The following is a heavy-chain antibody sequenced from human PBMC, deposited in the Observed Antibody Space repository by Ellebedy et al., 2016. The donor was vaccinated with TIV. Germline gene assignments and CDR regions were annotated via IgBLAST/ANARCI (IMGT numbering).Heavy chain of an antibody. V-gene: IGHV1-46*01. Sequence: AASVKVSCKASGYTFTSYSMHWVRQAPGQGLEWMGILNPSGGSTRYAQKFQGRVTMTRDKSTSTVYMELSSLRSEDTAVYYCARDRDYPGTDYWGQGTLLTVSS. J-gene: IGHJ4*02. CDR3: ARDRDYPGTDY. CDR2: LNPSGGST. CDR1: GYTFTSYS. D-gene: IGHD1-1*01.